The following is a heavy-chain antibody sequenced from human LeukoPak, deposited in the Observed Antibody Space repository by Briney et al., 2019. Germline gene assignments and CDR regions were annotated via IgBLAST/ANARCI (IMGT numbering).Heavy chain of an antibody. J-gene: IGHJ4*02. CDR1: VFTFRSYD. V-gene: IGHV3-13*01. CDR3: ARGGGLD. CDR2: IGTAGDT. D-gene: IGHD6-19*01. Sequence: GGSLRLSCAASVFTFRSYDMHWVRQATGKGLEWVSGIGTAGDTYYPGSVKGRFTISRENAKNSLYLQMNSLRAGDTAVYYCARGGGLDWGQGTLVPSPQ.